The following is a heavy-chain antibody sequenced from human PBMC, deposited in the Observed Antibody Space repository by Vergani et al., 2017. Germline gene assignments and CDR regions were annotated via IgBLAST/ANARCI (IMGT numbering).Heavy chain of an antibody. V-gene: IGHV4-39*07. CDR1: GGSISSSSYY. D-gene: IGHD2-21*02. CDR3: ARVVVVTAKIDY. Sequence: QLQLQESGPGLVKPSETLSLTCTVSGGSISSSSYYWGWIRQPPGKGLEWIGYIYYSGSTYYNPSLKSRVTISVDTSKNQFSLKLSSVTAADTAVYYCARVVVVTAKIDYWGQGTLVTVSS. J-gene: IGHJ4*02. CDR2: IYYSGST.